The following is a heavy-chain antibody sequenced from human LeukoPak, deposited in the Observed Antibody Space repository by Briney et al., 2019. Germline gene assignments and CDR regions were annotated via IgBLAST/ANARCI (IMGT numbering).Heavy chain of an antibody. V-gene: IGHV1-18*01. D-gene: IGHD5-12*01. J-gene: IGHJ4*02. CDR1: GYTFTSYG. Sequence: ASVKVTCKASGYTFTSYGISWVRQAPGQGLEWMGWISAYNGNTNYAQKLQGRVTMTTDTSTSTAYMELRSLRSDDTAVYYCASGLQTWWPRHKVRKFDYWGQGTLVTVSS. CDR2: ISAYNGNT. CDR3: ASGLQTWWPRHKVRKFDY.